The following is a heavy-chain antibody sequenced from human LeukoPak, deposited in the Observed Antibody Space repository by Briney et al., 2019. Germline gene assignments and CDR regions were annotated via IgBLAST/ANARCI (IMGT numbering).Heavy chain of an antibody. V-gene: IGHV4-4*02. Sequence: SGTLSLTCAVSGGSISSSNWWSWVRQPPGKGLEWIGEIYHSGSTNYNPSLKSRVTISVDKSKNQFSLKLSSVTAADTAVYYCASIQGWVDTAMEGAFDIWGQGTMITVSS. CDR3: ASIQGWVDTAMEGAFDI. CDR2: IYHSGST. D-gene: IGHD5-18*01. J-gene: IGHJ3*02. CDR1: GGSISSSNW.